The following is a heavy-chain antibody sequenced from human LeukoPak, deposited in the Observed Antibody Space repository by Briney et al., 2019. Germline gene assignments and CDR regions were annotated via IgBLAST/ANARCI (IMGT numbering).Heavy chain of an antibody. CDR1: GGSISSSNW. D-gene: IGHD2-2*01. Sequence: SETLSLTCAVSGGSISSSNWWSWVRQPPGKGLEWIGEIYHSGSTNYNPSLKSRVTISVDKSKNQFSLKLSSVTAADTAVCYCARAHCSSTSCYCSDYWGQGTLVTVSS. J-gene: IGHJ4*02. V-gene: IGHV4-4*02. CDR2: IYHSGST. CDR3: ARAHCSSTSCYCSDY.